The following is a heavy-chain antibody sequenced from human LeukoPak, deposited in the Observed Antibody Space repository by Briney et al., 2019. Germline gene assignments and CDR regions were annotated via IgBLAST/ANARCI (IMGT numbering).Heavy chain of an antibody. Sequence: GGSLRLSCEASGFTLSNFWMSWVRQAPGKGLEWVANIKKDGSEIYYADSVKGRFTISRDNAKNSVYLQMNSLRAEDTALYYCARGSGSSWYFYFDYWGQGTLVTVPS. CDR3: ARGSGSSWYFYFDY. CDR1: GFTLSNFW. CDR2: IKKDGSEI. D-gene: IGHD6-13*01. J-gene: IGHJ4*02. V-gene: IGHV3-7*03.